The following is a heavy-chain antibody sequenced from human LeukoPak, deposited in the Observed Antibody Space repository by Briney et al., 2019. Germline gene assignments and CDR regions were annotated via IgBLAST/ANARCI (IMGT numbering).Heavy chain of an antibody. CDR3: ASGSGSYPFL. CDR2: IYYSGST. J-gene: IGHJ4*02. Sequence: SETLSLTCTVSGGSISIYYWGWIRQPPGKGLEWIGYIYYSGSTNYNPSLKSRVTISVDTSKNQFSLKLSSVTAADTAVYYCASGSGSYPFLWGQGTLVTVSS. CDR1: GGSISIYY. D-gene: IGHD1-26*01. V-gene: IGHV4-59*01.